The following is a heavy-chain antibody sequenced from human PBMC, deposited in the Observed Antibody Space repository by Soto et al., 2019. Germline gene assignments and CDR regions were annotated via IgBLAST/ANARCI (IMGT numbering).Heavy chain of an antibody. V-gene: IGHV4-31*03. CDR3: ARLRIATNNYKWFDP. CDR2: IYVTGAV. CDR1: GAALNSGNYY. J-gene: IGHJ5*02. Sequence: QVRLQESGPGLVKPSETLSLTCSVSGAALNSGNYYWSCIRQVPGKGLEWIGHIYVTGAVDYNPCLRDRITISQDTSERQFSLNLRLVTAADTAVYYCARLRIATNNYKWFDPWGQGTLVTVSS. D-gene: IGHD2-21*01.